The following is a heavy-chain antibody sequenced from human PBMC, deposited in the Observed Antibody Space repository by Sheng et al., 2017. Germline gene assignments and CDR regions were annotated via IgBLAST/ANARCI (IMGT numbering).Heavy chain of an antibody. D-gene: IGHD3-10*01. J-gene: IGHJ4*02. CDR3: ARGRGWLGTMVRGVNAKGPILDY. CDR2: INHSGST. Sequence: QVQLQQWGAGLLKPSETLSLTCAVYGGSFSGYYWSWIRQPPGKGLEWIGEINHSGSTNYNPSLKSRVTISVDTSKNQFSLKLSSVTAADTAVYYCARGRGWLGTMVRGVNAKGPILDYWGQGTLGHRLL. CDR1: GGSFSGYY. V-gene: IGHV4-34*01.